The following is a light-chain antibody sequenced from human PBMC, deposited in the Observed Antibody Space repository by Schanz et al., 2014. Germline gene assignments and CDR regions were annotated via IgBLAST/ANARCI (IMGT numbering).Light chain of an antibody. Sequence: EIVLTQSPGTLSLSPGERVTLSCRASQSISSSYLAWYQQKPGQAPRLLIYGASSRATGIPDRFSGSGSGTDFTLTISRLEPEDFAVYYCQQYGSSPRGSLTFGGGTKVEIK. J-gene: IGKJ4*01. CDR1: QSISSSY. CDR2: GAS. CDR3: QQYGSSPRGSLT. V-gene: IGKV3-20*01.